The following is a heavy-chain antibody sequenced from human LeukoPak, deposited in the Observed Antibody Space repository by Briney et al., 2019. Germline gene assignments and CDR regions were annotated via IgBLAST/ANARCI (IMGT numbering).Heavy chain of an antibody. CDR1: GFTFSSYS. CDR2: ISSSSSYI. D-gene: IGHD4-17*01. Sequence: GSLRLSCAASGFTFSSYSMNWVRQAPGKGLEWVSSISSSSSYINYADSVRGRFTISRDNAKNSLFLQMDSLRGEDTAVFYCATNDYGASDYWGQGTLVTVSS. CDR3: ATNDYGASDY. J-gene: IGHJ4*02. V-gene: IGHV3-21*01.